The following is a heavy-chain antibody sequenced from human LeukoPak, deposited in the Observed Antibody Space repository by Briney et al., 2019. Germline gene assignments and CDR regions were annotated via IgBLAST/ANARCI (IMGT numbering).Heavy chain of an antibody. CDR1: GGSFSGYY. V-gene: IGHV4-34*01. CDR2: INHSGST. D-gene: IGHD6-6*01. CDR3: ARVKAARLKYYYYYMDV. Sequence: SETLSLTCAVYGGSFSGYYWSWIRQPPGKGLEWIGEINHSGSTNYNPSLKSRVTISVDTSKNQFSLKLSSVTAADTAVYYCARVKAARLKYYYYYMDVWGKGTAVTVSS. J-gene: IGHJ6*03.